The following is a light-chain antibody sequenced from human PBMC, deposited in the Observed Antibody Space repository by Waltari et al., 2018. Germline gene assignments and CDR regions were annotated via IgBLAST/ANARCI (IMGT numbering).Light chain of an antibody. CDR3: QQRYNWWT. Sequence: EIVLTQSPATLSLSPGERATLSCRASQSVGNYLAWYQQKPGQAPRLLISDASNRATGIPARFSGSGSGTDFTLTISSLEPEDFAVYYCQQRYNWWTFGQGTKVEIK. J-gene: IGKJ1*01. CDR2: DAS. V-gene: IGKV3-11*01. CDR1: QSVGNY.